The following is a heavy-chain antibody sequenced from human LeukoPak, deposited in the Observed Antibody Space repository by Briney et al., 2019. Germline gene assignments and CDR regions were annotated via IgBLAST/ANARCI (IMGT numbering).Heavy chain of an antibody. CDR1: GFTFSTYW. J-gene: IGHJ4*02. CDR3: ARDDYDSNRRFWGFDC. V-gene: IGHV3-7*03. CDR2: IKQDGSEK. Sequence: SGGSLRLSCAASGFTFSTYWMTWVRQAPGKGLEWVANIKQDGSEKYFVDSVKGRFTISRDNANNSLYLQMNSLRSEDTAVYYCARDDYDSNRRFWGFDCWGQGTLVTVSS. D-gene: IGHD3-22*01.